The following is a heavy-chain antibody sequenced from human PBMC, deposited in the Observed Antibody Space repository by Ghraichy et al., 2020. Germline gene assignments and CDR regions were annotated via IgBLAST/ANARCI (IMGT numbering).Heavy chain of an antibody. CDR1: GGSISSGGYY. Sequence: SETLSLTCTVSGGSISSGGYYWSWIRQHPGKGLEWIGYIYYSGSTYYNPSLKSRVTISVDTSKNQFSLKLSSVTAADTAVYYCARDRYYDSSGPYYYYGMDVWGQGTTVTVSS. CDR2: IYYSGST. D-gene: IGHD3-22*01. V-gene: IGHV4-31*03. CDR3: ARDRYYDSSGPYYYYGMDV. J-gene: IGHJ6*02.